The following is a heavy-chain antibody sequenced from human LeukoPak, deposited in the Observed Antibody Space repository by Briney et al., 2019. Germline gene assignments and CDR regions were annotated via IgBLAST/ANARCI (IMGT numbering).Heavy chain of an antibody. Sequence: PSETLSLTCTVSGGSISSYYWSWIRQPPGKGLEWIGYIYYSGSTNYNPSLKSRVTISVDTSKNQFSLKLSSVTAADTAVYYCARAPVGWLQLEGSPFDYWGQGTLVTVSS. D-gene: IGHD5-24*01. CDR1: GGSISSYY. CDR3: ARAPVGWLQLEGSPFDY. J-gene: IGHJ4*02. CDR2: IYYSGST. V-gene: IGHV4-59*01.